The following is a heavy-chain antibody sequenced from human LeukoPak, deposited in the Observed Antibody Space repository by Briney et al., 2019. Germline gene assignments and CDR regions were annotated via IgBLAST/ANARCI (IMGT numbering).Heavy chain of an antibody. V-gene: IGHV1-2*02. J-gene: IGHJ4*02. D-gene: IGHD5-12*01. CDR3: ARDKEQGGYDMFVGYFDY. CDR2: INPNSGGT. CDR1: GYTFTGYY. Sequence: ASVKVSCKASGYTFTGYYMHWVRQAPGQGLEWMGWINPNSGGTNYAQKFQGRVAMTRDTSISTAYMELSRLRSDDTAVYYCARDKEQGGYDMFVGYFDYWGQGTLVTVSS.